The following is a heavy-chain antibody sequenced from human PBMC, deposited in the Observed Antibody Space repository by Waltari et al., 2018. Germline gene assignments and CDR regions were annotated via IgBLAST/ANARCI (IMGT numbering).Heavy chain of an antibody. D-gene: IGHD3-3*01. V-gene: IGHV1-8*02. J-gene: IGHJ5*02. CDR3: ARGRDVFANFDYNWFDP. CDR1: GYSFINYE. Sequence: LVQSGASVKVSCQASGYSFINYEINWGRQAAGQGLEWMGWVNPNSGATAYAQRFQGRITMTWDTSISTAYMELSNLRSDDTAVLYCARGRDVFANFDYNWFDPWGQGTLVTVSS. CDR2: VNPNSGAT.